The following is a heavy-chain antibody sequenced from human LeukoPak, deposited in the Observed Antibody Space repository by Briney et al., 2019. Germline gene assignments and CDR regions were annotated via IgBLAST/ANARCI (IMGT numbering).Heavy chain of an antibody. Sequence: PGGSLRLSCAASGFTFSSYGMSWVRQAPGKGLEWVSAISGSGGSTYYADSVKGRFTISRDNSKNTLYLQMNSLRAEDTAVYYCAKDQFYGIAVAGSLDYWGQGTLVTVSS. D-gene: IGHD6-19*01. CDR3: AKDQFYGIAVAGSLDY. V-gene: IGHV3-23*01. J-gene: IGHJ4*02. CDR2: ISGSGGST. CDR1: GFTFSSYG.